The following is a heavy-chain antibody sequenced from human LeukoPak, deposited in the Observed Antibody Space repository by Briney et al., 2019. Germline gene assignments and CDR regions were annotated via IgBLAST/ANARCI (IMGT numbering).Heavy chain of an antibody. D-gene: IGHD4-17*01. Sequence: GGSLRLSCAASGFTFSSYSMNWVRQAPGKGLEWVSSISSSSSYIYYADSVKGRFTISRDNAKNSLYLQMNSLRAEDTAVYYCVRDIYGANGCDAFDIWGQGTMVTVSS. J-gene: IGHJ3*02. V-gene: IGHV3-21*01. CDR2: ISSSSSYI. CDR3: VRDIYGANGCDAFDI. CDR1: GFTFSSYS.